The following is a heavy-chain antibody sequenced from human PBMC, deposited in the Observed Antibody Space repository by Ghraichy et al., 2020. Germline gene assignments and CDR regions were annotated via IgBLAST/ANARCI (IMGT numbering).Heavy chain of an antibody. J-gene: IGHJ2*01. CDR3: ARSNADWFFDL. Sequence: GGSLRLSCAASGFTFSSYWMHWVRRAPGKGLVWVSRINSDGTSRSYADSVKGRFTISRDNAKNTLYVQMNSLRDEDTALYYCARSNADWFFDLWGRGTLVTVSS. CDR1: GFTFSSYW. D-gene: IGHD1-14*01. CDR2: INSDGTSR. V-gene: IGHV3-74*01.